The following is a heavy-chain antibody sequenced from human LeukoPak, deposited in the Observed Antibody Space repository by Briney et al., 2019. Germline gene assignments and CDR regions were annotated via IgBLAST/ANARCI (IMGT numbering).Heavy chain of an antibody. V-gene: IGHV5-51*01. CDR2: IYPGDSDT. Sequence: GESLKISCKGSGYSFSNYWIAWVRQMPGKGLEYMGIIYPGDSDTRYGPSFQGQVTISVDKSISTAYLQWGSLKASDTAIYYCARHPFFDYWGQGTLVTVSS. J-gene: IGHJ4*02. CDR3: ARHPFFDY. CDR1: GYSFSNYW.